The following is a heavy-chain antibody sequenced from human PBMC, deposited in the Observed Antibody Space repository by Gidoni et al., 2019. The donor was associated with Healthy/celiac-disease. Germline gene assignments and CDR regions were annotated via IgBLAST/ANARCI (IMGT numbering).Heavy chain of an antibody. V-gene: IGHV3-30*03. CDR1: GFTFSRYG. CDR2: ISYDGSNK. D-gene: IGHD3-10*01. CDR3: ARYPRPVWFRELSPDY. Sequence: QVQLVESGGGVVQPGRSLRLSCAASGFTFSRYGMHWVRQAPGKGLEWVAVISYDGSNKYYADSVKGRFTISRDNSKNTLYLQMNSLRAEDTAVYYCARYPRPVWFRELSPDYWGQGTLVTVSS. J-gene: IGHJ4*02.